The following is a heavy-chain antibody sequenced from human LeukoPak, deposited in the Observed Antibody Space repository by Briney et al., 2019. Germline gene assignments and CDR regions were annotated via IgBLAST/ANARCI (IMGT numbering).Heavy chain of an antibody. CDR1: GYTFTSYD. CDR2: MNPNRVNT. Sequence: ASMRVSCKASGYTFTSYDINWVRQATGQGLEWMGWMNPNRVNTGYAQKFQGRVTMTRDTSISTAYMELSSLKSEDTAVYYCARPHCSSTECRPPEWFDLWGEGTRVTVSS. CDR3: ARPHCSSTECRPPEWFDL. V-gene: IGHV1-8*01. D-gene: IGHD2-2*01. J-gene: IGHJ5*02.